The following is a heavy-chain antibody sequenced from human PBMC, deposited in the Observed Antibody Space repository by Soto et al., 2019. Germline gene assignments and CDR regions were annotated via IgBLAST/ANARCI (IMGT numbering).Heavy chain of an antibody. CDR2: IFSGGST. CDR3: ARGPGGFGDFSLDY. J-gene: IGHJ4*02. V-gene: IGHV4-4*07. CDR1: GDSINTYY. Sequence: QVQLQESGPGLVTPSETLSLTCTVSGDSINTYYWSWIRQPAGKGLEWIGRIFSGGSTNYNPSLKSRVTMAIDTSKNQFSLKLTSLAAADTAVYYCARGPGGFGDFSLDYCGQGTLVTVPS. D-gene: IGHD3-10*01.